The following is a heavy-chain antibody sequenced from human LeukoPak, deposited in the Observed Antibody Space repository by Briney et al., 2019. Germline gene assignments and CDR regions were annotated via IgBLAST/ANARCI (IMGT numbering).Heavy chain of an antibody. CDR1: GFTFSSYS. V-gene: IGHV3-21*01. J-gene: IGHJ4*02. CDR3: ASITMVRGVS. Sequence: PGGSLRLSCAASGFTFSSYSMNWVRQAPGKGLEWVSSISSSSSYIYYADSMKGRFTISRDNAKNSLYLQMNSLRAEDTAVYYCASITMVRGVSWGQGTLVTVSS. D-gene: IGHD3-10*01. CDR2: ISSSSSYI.